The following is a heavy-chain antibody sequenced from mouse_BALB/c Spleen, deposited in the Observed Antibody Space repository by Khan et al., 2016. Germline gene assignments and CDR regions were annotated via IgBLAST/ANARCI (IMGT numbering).Heavy chain of an antibody. Sequence: VQLKESGTVLARPGASVKMSCKASGYTFSNYWMHWVKQRPGQGLEWIGVIYPGNIDATSNQKFKGKAELTAVTSTSTAYMELSSLTNEDSAVYYCTRVDTTGYAWFAYWGQGTLVTVSA. CDR2: IYPGNIDA. CDR1: GYTFSNYW. D-gene: IGHD3-2*01. J-gene: IGHJ3*01. CDR3: TRVDTTGYAWFAY. V-gene: IGHV1-5*01.